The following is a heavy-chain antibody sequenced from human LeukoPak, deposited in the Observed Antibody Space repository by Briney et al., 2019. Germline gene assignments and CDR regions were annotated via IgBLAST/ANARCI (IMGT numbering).Heavy chain of an antibody. J-gene: IGHJ5*02. CDR3: ARDGFRERFGELLGFDP. D-gene: IGHD3-10*01. CDR1: GGSISSHY. V-gene: IGHV4-59*11. CDR2: IYYSGST. Sequence: SETLSLTCTVSGGSISSHYWSWIRQPPGKGLEWIGYIYYSGSTNYNPSLKSRVTISVDTSKNQFSLKLSSVTAADTAVYYCARDGFRERFGELLGFDPWGQGTLVTVSS.